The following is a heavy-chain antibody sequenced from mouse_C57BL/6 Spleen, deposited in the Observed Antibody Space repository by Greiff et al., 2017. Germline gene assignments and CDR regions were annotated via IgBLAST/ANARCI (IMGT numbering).Heavy chain of an antibody. D-gene: IGHD1-1*01. V-gene: IGHV1-15*01. J-gene: IGHJ4*01. CDR2: IDPETGGT. CDR1: GYTFTDYE. Sequence: QVQLQQSGAELVRPGASVTLSCKASGYTFTDYEMHWVKQTPVHGLEWIGAIDPETGGTAYNQKFKGKAILTADKSSSTAYMELRSLTSEDSAVYYCTGAYGSSQGYAMDYWGQGTSVTVSS. CDR3: TGAYGSSQGYAMDY.